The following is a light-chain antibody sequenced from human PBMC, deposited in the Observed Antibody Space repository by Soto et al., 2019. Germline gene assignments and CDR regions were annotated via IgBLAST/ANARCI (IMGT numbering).Light chain of an antibody. CDR2: SSS. CDR1: QSVSRN. CDR3: QQRSNWPIT. V-gene: IGKV3-11*01. J-gene: IGKJ5*01. Sequence: EIVLTQSPATLSLSPGERATLSCMASQSVSRNLAWYQQKPGQAPRLLIYSSSIRATGIPARFSGSGSGTDFTLTISSLEPEDFAVYYCQQRSNWPITFGQGTRLEIK.